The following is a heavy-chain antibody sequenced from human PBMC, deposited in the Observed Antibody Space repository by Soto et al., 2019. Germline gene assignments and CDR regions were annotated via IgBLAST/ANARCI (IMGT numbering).Heavy chain of an antibody. Sequence: GGSLRLSCAASGFAFSNYEMDWVRQAPGEGLEWVSYISLSGSTIYYADSVKGRFTISRDDAKDSLYLEMDSLRADDTAVYYCARESFSASPNFFDYWGQGXLVTVSS. J-gene: IGHJ4*02. CDR2: ISLSGSTI. D-gene: IGHD1-26*01. V-gene: IGHV3-48*03. CDR1: GFAFSNYE. CDR3: ARESFSASPNFFDY.